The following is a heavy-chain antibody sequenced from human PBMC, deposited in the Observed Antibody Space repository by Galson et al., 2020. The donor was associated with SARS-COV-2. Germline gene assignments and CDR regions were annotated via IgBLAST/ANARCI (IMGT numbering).Heavy chain of an antibody. V-gene: IGHV3-23*01. CDR1: GFTFSSYA. CDR3: AKARYNSGWYAYYFYVLDV. D-gene: IGHD6-19*01. Sequence: GESLKISCAASGFTFSSYAMSWVRQAPGKGLEWVSVISGSGGSIYYADPVKGRFTISRDNSKNTLYLQMSSLTAEDTAVYYCAKARYNSGWYAYYFYVLDVWGQGTTVTVSS. J-gene: IGHJ6*02. CDR2: ISGSGGSI.